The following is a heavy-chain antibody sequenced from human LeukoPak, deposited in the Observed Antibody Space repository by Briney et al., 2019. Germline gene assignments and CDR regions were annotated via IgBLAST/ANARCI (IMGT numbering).Heavy chain of an antibody. Sequence: PLETLSLTCTVSGGSISSHNWNWIRQPPGKGLEWIGDIYNSGSPNYNPSLKSRVTISVDTSKNQFSLKLSSVTAADTAEYYCARVDSSGYYTFFDYWGQGTLVTVSS. D-gene: IGHD3-22*01. V-gene: IGHV4-59*11. CDR3: ARVDSSGYYTFFDY. CDR1: GGSISSHN. CDR2: IYNSGSP. J-gene: IGHJ4*02.